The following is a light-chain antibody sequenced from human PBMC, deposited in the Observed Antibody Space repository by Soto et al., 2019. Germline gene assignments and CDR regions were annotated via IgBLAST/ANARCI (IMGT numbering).Light chain of an antibody. CDR2: LNSDGSH. J-gene: IGLJ2*01. Sequence: QPVLTQSPSASASLGASVKLTCTLSSGHSNYAIAWHQQQPEKGPRYLMKLNSDGSHNKGDGIPDRFSGSSSGAERYLTISSLQSEDEADYYCQTWGSGIHQGVFGGGTKVTVL. V-gene: IGLV4-69*01. CDR1: SGHSNYA. CDR3: QTWGSGIHQGV.